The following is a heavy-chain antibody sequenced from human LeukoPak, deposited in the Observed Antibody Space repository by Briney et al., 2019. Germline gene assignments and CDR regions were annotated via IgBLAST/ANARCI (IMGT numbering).Heavy chain of an antibody. CDR2: IYSGGST. CDR3: ARSYGSGSYDLDY. D-gene: IGHD3-10*01. Sequence: PGGSLRLSCAASGFTFSSYAMSWVRQAPGKGLEWVSVIYSGGSTYYADSVKGRFTISRDNSKNTLYLQMNSLRAEDTAVYYCARSYGSGSYDLDYWGQGTLVTVSS. V-gene: IGHV3-66*01. CDR1: GFTFSSYA. J-gene: IGHJ4*02.